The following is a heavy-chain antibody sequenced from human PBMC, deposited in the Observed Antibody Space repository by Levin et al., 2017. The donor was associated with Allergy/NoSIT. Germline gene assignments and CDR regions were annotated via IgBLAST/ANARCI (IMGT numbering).Heavy chain of an antibody. CDR3: AKAVTINYYYYYGMDV. CDR1: GFTFSSYA. V-gene: IGHV3-23*01. J-gene: IGHJ6*02. CDR2: ISGSGGST. D-gene: IGHD4-17*01. Sequence: GGSLRLSCAASGFTFSSYAMSWVRQAPGKGLEWVSAISGSGGSTYYADSVKGRFTISRDNSKNTLYLQMNSLRAEDTAVYYCAKAVTINYYYYYGMDVWGQGTTVTVSS.